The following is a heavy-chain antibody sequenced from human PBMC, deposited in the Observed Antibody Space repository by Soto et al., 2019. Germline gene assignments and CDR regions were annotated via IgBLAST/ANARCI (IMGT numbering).Heavy chain of an antibody. J-gene: IGHJ3*02. V-gene: IGHV1-18*01. Sequence: ASVKVSCKASGYTFTSYGISWVRQAPGQGLEWMGWISAYNGKTNYAQNVQGRVTMTTDTSTRTAYMDLRSLRSDDTAVYYCARADYGGNSDAFDIWGQGTMVTV. CDR3: ARADYGGNSDAFDI. D-gene: IGHD4-17*01. CDR2: ISAYNGKT. CDR1: GYTFTSYG.